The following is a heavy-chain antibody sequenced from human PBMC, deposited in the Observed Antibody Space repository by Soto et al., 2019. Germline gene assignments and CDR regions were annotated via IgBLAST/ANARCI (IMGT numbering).Heavy chain of an antibody. D-gene: IGHD1-20*01. J-gene: IGHJ6*02. Sequence: VASVKVSCKASGYTFTSYGISWVRQAPGQGLEWMGWISAYNGNTNYAQKLQGRVTMTTDTSTSTAYMELRSLRSDDTAVYYCAREVITGTTEHYYYYGMDVWGQGTTVTVSS. CDR1: GYTFTSYG. CDR2: ISAYNGNT. CDR3: AREVITGTTEHYYYYGMDV. V-gene: IGHV1-18*01.